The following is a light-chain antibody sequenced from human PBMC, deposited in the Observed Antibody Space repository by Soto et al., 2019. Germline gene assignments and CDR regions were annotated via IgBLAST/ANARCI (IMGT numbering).Light chain of an antibody. J-gene: IGKJ1*01. Sequence: AIQMTQSPSSLSASVGDRVTITCRASQDIRNDLGWYQQKPGKTPKLLIFAASSLQSGVPSRFSGSGSGTDFTLTISSLQPEDFATYYCLQDFNYPSTFGQGTKVEIE. CDR3: LQDFNYPST. CDR2: AAS. V-gene: IGKV1-6*01. CDR1: QDIRND.